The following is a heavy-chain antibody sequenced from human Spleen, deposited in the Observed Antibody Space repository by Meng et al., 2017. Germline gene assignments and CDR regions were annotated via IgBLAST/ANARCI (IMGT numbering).Heavy chain of an antibody. Sequence: GGSLRLSCAVSGFTVSSDYMNWVRQAPGKGLEWVAVISYDGSNKYYADSVEGRFTISRDNSKNTLYLQMNSLRAEDTAVYYCARDLGRNSYYGDYELDYYYYGMDVWGQGTTVTVSS. J-gene: IGHJ6*02. CDR1: GFTVSSDY. CDR2: ISYDGSNK. V-gene: IGHV3-30*03. CDR3: ARDLGRNSYYGDYELDYYYYGMDV. D-gene: IGHD4-17*01.